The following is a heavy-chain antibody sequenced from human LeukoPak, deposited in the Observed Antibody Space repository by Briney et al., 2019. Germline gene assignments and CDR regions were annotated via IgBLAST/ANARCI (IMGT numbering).Heavy chain of an antibody. V-gene: IGHV3-7*01. D-gene: IGHD4-11*01. J-gene: IGHJ4*02. Sequence: PGGSLRLSCAASGLTFSSYWMSWVRQAPGKGLEWVANIKEDGSEKYYVDSVKGRFTISRDNAKNSLYLQMNSLRAEDTAVCYCARDHEYSNYDWGQGTLVTVSS. CDR3: ARDHEYSNYD. CDR2: IKEDGSEK. CDR1: GLTFSSYW.